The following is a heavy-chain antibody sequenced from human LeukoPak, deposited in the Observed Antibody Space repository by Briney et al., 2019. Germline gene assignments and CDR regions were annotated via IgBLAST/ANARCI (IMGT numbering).Heavy chain of an antibody. J-gene: IGHJ4*02. Sequence: SETLSLTCAVYGGSFSDYYWTWIRQSPGKGREGIGEINNSGSTNYNPPLKSRVVMSIDTSKTQFSLKLTSVTAADTGVYYCAREGATVAGKTSLDYWGQGTLVTVSS. CDR3: AREGATVAGKTSLDY. V-gene: IGHV4-34*01. CDR1: GGSFSDYY. D-gene: IGHD6-19*01. CDR2: INNSGST.